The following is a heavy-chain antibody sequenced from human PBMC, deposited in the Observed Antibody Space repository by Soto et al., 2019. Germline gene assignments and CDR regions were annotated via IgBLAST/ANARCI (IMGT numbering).Heavy chain of an antibody. CDR2: IYPGDSDT. Sequence: PGESLKISCKGSGYSFTSYWIGWVRQMPGKGLEWMGIIYPGDSDTRYSPSFQGQVTISRDDSKSIAYLQMNSLKTEDTAVYYCTRGGDYYYYYGMDVWGQGTTVTVSS. J-gene: IGHJ6*02. V-gene: IGHV5-51*01. CDR1: GYSFTSYW. CDR3: TRGGDYYYYYGMDV.